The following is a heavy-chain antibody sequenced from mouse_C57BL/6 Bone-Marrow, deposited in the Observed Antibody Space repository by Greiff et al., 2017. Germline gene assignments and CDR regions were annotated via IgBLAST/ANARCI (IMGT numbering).Heavy chain of an antibody. CDR1: GFTFSSYA. D-gene: IGHD4-1*01. J-gene: IGHJ4*01. CDR3: ARGWDYYAMDY. CDR2: ISDGGSYT. V-gene: IGHV5-4*03. Sequence: EVKLVESGGGLVKPGGSLKLSCAASGFTFSSYAMSWVRQTPEKRLEWVATISDGGSYTYYPDNVKGRFTISRDNAKNNLYLQMSHLKSEDTAMYYCARGWDYYAMDYGGQGTSVTVSS.